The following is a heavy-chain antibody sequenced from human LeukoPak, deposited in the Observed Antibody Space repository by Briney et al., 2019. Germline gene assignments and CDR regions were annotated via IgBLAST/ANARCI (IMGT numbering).Heavy chain of an antibody. CDR3: ASYSGSYYAAFDI. J-gene: IGHJ3*02. Sequence: GGSLRLSCAASGFTSSSYWMSWVRQAPGEGMEWVANIKQDGSEKYYVDSVKGRFTISRDNAKKSLYLQMNSLRAEDTAVYYCASYSGSYYAAFDIWGQGTMVTVSS. D-gene: IGHD1-26*01. V-gene: IGHV3-7*05. CDR2: IKQDGSEK. CDR1: GFTSSSYW.